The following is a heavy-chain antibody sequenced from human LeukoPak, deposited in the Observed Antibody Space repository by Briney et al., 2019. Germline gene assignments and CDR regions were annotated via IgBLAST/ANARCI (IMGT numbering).Heavy chain of an antibody. J-gene: IGHJ4*02. CDR1: GGSFSGYY. CDR2: INHSGST. CDR3: AREGGRYCSNTSCYI. D-gene: IGHD2-2*02. Sequence: SETLSLTCAVYGGSFSGYYWSWIRQPPGKGLEWIGEINHSGSTDYNPSLKSQVTISVDTSKNQFSLKLSSVTAADTAVYYCAREGGRYCSNTSCYIWGQGTLVTVSS. V-gene: IGHV4-34*01.